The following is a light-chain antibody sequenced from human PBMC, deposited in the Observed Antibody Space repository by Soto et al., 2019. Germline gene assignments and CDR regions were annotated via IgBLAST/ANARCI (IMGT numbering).Light chain of an antibody. V-gene: IGLV3-25*03. CDR1: ALPKQY. J-gene: IGLJ2*01. CDR2: KDS. Sequence: SYELTQPPSVSVSPGQTARITCSGDALPKQYAYWYQQKPGQAPVLVIYKDSERPSGIPERFSGSSSGTTVTLTISGVQAEDEADYYCQSADSSGTYVVFGVGTTLTVL. CDR3: QSADSSGTYVV.